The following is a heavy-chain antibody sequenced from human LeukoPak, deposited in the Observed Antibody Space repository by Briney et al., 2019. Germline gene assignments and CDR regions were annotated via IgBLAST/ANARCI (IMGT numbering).Heavy chain of an antibody. CDR1: GGSISSYY. CDR3: ARWTYDFWSGSANWFDP. D-gene: IGHD3-3*01. CDR2: IYYSGST. J-gene: IGHJ5*02. V-gene: IGHV4-59*08. Sequence: PSETLSLTCTVSGGSISSYYWSWIRQPPGKGLEWIGYIYYSGSTNYNPSLKSRVTISVDTSKNQFSLKLSSVTAADTAVCYCARWTYDFWSGSANWFDPWGQGTLVTVSS.